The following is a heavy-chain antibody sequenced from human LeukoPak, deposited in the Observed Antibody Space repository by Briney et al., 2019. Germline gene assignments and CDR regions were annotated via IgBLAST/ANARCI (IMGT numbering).Heavy chain of an antibody. V-gene: IGHV3-64*01. J-gene: IGHJ6*02. D-gene: IGHD3-9*01. CDR3: ARYFTYGMDV. CDR1: GFTLSSYA. Sequence: SGGSLRLSCSASGFTLSSYAMHWVRQAPGKGLEYVSAISSNGGSTYYANSVKGRFTISRDNSKNTLYLQMGSLRAEDMAVYYCARYFTYGMDVWGQGTTVTVSS. CDR2: ISSNGGST.